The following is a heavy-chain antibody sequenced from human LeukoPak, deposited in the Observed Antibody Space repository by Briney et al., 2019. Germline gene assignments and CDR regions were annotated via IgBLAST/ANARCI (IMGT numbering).Heavy chain of an antibody. CDR1: GFTFSSYS. CDR3: ASLYGDYDFWSGYYPFDP. D-gene: IGHD3-3*01. Sequence: GGSLRLSCAASGFTFSSYSMNWVRQAPGKGLEWVSSISSSSSYIYYADSVKGRFTISRDNAKNSLYLQMNSLRAEDTAVYYCASLYGDYDFWSGYYPFDPWGQGTLVTVSS. CDR2: ISSSSSYI. J-gene: IGHJ5*02. V-gene: IGHV3-21*01.